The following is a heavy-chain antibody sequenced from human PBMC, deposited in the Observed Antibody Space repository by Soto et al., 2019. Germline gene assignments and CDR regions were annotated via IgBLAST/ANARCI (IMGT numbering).Heavy chain of an antibody. J-gene: IGHJ4*02. D-gene: IGHD3-22*01. CDR1: GLTFSDSA. CDR2: IRSKTNNYAT. Sequence: GGSLRLSCAASGLTFSDSAIHWVRQASGKGLEWVGRIRSKTNNYATTYAASVKGRFTISRDDSKSTAYLQMDRLKTEDTALYYCXGPLYYYDNSGSDYWGQGTLVTVSS. CDR3: XGPLYYYDNSGSDY. V-gene: IGHV3-73*01.